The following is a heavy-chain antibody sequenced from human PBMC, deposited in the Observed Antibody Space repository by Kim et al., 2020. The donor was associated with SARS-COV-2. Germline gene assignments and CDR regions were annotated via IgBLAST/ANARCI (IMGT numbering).Heavy chain of an antibody. J-gene: IGHJ6*03. V-gene: IGHV3-48*03. CDR3: ARDRRDSNWPYSYYYMDV. CDR2: ISTSSNTI. CDR1: GFTFSSYE. Sequence: GGSLRLSCAASGFTFSSYEMNWVRQAPGKGLEWVSYISTSSNTIYYTDSVKGRFTISRDNAKNSLYLQMNSLRAEDTAVYYCARDRRDSNWPYSYYYMDVGGKGTAVTVSS. D-gene: IGHD6-13*01.